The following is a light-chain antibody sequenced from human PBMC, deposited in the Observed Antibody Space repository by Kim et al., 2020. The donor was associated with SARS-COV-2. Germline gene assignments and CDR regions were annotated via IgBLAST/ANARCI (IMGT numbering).Light chain of an antibody. CDR3: SSYTSSKTWV. J-gene: IGLJ3*02. Sequence: GQWFTISCTGSNSDIGGYNYVSWHQQHPGKAPKLIIYDVTNRPSGVSDRFSGSKSGNTASLIISGLQADDEADYYCSSYTSSKTWVFGGGTQLTVL. CDR2: DVT. CDR1: NSDIGGYNY. V-gene: IGLV2-14*03.